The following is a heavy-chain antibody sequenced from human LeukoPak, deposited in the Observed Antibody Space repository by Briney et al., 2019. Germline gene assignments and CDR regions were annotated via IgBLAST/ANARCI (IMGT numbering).Heavy chain of an antibody. CDR2: IYYSGST. CDR3: AKGSAKWELYDC. V-gene: IGHV4-59*01. CDR1: GGSFSGYY. D-gene: IGHD4-23*01. J-gene: IGHJ4*02. Sequence: SETLSLTCAVYGGSFSGYYWSWVRQPPGKGLEYIGYIYYSGSTNYNPSLKSRVTISVDTSKNQFSLKLSSVTAADTAVYYCAKGSAKWELYDCWGQGTLVTVSS.